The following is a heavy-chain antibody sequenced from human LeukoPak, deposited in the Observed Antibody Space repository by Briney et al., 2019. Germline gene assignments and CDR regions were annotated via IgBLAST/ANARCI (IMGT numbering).Heavy chain of an antibody. D-gene: IGHD6-19*01. CDR2: ISNHGCST. J-gene: IGHJ4*02. CDR1: GFIFSTYA. V-gene: IGHV3-64*01. CDR3: ARESATSGWLFDY. Sequence: GVALRLSYAASGFIFSTYAMHWVRQAPGKGLEYVSAISNHGCSTYYANSLKGRFIISRNNSKNTLYLQMGNLRIEDMAVYYCARESATSGWLFDYWGEGTLVTVSS.